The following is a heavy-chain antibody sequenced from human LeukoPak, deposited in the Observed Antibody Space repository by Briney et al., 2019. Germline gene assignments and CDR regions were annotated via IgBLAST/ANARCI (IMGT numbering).Heavy chain of an antibody. J-gene: IGHJ6*02. V-gene: IGHV1-8*01. CDR2: MNPNSGNT. CDR1: GYTFTSYD. D-gene: IGHD2-2*01. CDR3: ARSVSTSWSYYYYGMDV. Sequence: ASVKVSCKASGYTFTSYDINWVRQATGQGLEWMGWMNPNSGNTGYAQKFQGRVTMTRNTSISTAYMELSSLRSGDTAVYYCARSVSTSWSYYYYGMDVWGQGTTVTVSS.